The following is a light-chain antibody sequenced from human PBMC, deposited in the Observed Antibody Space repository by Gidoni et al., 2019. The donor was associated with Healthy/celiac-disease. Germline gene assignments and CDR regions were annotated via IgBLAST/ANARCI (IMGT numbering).Light chain of an antibody. CDR3: QQRSNWPPLT. J-gene: IGKJ4*01. CDR2: DAS. Sequence: EIVLTQSPATLSLSPGERATLSCRASQSVSSYLAGYQQKPGQAPRLIIYDASNRATGIPARFRGSGSGKDCTLTISSLEPEDFAVYYCQQRSNWPPLTFGGGTKVEIK. CDR1: QSVSSY. V-gene: IGKV3-11*01.